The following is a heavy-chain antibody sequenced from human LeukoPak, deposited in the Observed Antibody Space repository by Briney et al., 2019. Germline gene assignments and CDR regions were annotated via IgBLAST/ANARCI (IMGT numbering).Heavy chain of an antibody. J-gene: IGHJ4*02. CDR3: SRNGLVDFDY. CDR2: IRRRAYDGAA. CDR1: GFAFDDFA. V-gene: IGHV3-49*04. Sequence: PGGSLRLSCTTSGFAFDDFAMSWVREPAGKGLEWVGFIRRRAYDGAAEYAASVKGRFIISRDDSKGIDYLQMNGLKTEDTAVYYCSRNGLVDFDYWGQGSRVIVSP.